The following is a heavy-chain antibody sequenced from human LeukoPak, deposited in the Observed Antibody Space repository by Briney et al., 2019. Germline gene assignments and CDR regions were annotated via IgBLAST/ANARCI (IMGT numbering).Heavy chain of an antibody. CDR1: GFSLSTNGMC. CDR3: ARIFYDSSGSRYYFDY. D-gene: IGHD3-22*01. V-gene: IGHV2-70*17. CDR2: IDWDDEK. Sequence: SGPALVKPTQTLTLTCTFSGFSLSTNGMCVSWIRQPPGKALEWLSRIDWDDEKFYSTSLKTRLIFSKDTSKNQVVLTMTNMDPVDTATYYCARIFYDSSGSRYYFDYWGQGTLVTVSS. J-gene: IGHJ4*02.